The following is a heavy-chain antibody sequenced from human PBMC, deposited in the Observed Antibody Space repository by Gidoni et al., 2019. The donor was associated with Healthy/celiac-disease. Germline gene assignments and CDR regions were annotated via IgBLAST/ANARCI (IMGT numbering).Heavy chain of an antibody. V-gene: IGHV3-23*04. CDR1: GFTFSSYA. CDR3: AKVLFPGRYYGSGSYDPPGDY. CDR2: ISGSGGST. D-gene: IGHD3-10*01. Sequence: EVQLVESGGGLVQPGGSLRLSCAASGFTFSSYAMSWVRQGPGKGLEWVSAISGSGGSTYYADSVKGRFTISRDNSKNTLYLQMNSLRAEDTAVYYCAKVLFPGRYYGSGSYDPPGDYWGQGTLVTVSS. J-gene: IGHJ4*02.